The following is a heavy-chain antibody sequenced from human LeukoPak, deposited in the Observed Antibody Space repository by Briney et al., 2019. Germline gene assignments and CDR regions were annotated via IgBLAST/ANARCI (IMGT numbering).Heavy chain of an antibody. CDR2: INWNGGST. CDR1: GFTFDDCG. V-gene: IGHV3-20*04. D-gene: IGHD7-27*01. Sequence: GGSLRLSCAASGFTFDDCGMSWVRQAPGKGLEWVSGINWNGGSTGYADSVKGRFTISRDNAKNSLYLQMNSLRAEDTALYYCARDTANWDAFDIWGQGTMVTVSS. CDR3: ARDTANWDAFDI. J-gene: IGHJ3*02.